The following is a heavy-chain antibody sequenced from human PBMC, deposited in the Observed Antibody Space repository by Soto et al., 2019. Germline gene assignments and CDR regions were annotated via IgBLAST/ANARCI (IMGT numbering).Heavy chain of an antibody. CDR1: GGSISSYY. J-gene: IGHJ6*02. D-gene: IGHD3-3*01. CDR3: ARGGPITIFGVVISYYYYGMDV. CDR2: IYYSGST. V-gene: IGHV4-59*01. Sequence: SETLSLTCTVSGGSISSYYWSWIRQPPGKGLEWIGYIYYSGSTNYNPSLKSRVTISVDPSKNQFSLKLSSVTAADTAVYYCARGGPITIFGVVISYYYYGMDVWGQGTTVTVSS.